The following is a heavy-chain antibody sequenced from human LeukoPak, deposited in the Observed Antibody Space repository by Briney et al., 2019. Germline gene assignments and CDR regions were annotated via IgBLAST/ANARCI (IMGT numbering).Heavy chain of an antibody. Sequence: PGGSLRLSCAASEFTFSNFWMSWVRQVPGKGLEWVANTNRDGSEKYYVVSVKGRVTISRDNSKNTLYLQMNSLRAEDTAVYYCAKFSSLLYDSYFDYWGQGTLVTVSS. V-gene: IGHV3-7*03. CDR2: TNRDGSEK. CDR1: EFTFSNFW. D-gene: IGHD2-2*02. CDR3: AKFSSLLYDSYFDY. J-gene: IGHJ4*02.